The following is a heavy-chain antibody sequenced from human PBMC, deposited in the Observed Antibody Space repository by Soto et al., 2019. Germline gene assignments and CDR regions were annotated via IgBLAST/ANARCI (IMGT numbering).Heavy chain of an antibody. CDR3: ARGCSSGSNYYYYGMDV. CDR2: MNPSSGNR. V-gene: IGHV1-8*01. J-gene: IGHJ6*02. Sequence: GASVQVSCKATGYTFPHSVINWVRQATGHGLEWMGWMNPSSGNRGYAQKFQGRVTMTRDTSICTAYMELSSLRSEDTAVYYCARGCSSGSNYYYYGMDVWGQGTTVTVSS. D-gene: IGHD6-19*01. CDR1: GYTFPHSV.